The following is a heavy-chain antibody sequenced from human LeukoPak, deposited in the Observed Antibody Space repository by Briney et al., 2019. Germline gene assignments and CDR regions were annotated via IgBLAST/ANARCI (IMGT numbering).Heavy chain of an antibody. D-gene: IGHD1-26*01. Sequence: ASVKVSCKASGDTFIDYYIHGGRHAPGQGLEGMGWFNLHTGGTNYAQKFQGRVTVTRDTSISTACMELSRLRSDDTAVYYCARDSRYSGTWYYPDWGHGTPVSVSS. CDR2: FNLHTGGT. V-gene: IGHV1-2*02. CDR1: GDTFIDYY. J-gene: IGHJ4*01. CDR3: ARDSRYSGTWYYPD.